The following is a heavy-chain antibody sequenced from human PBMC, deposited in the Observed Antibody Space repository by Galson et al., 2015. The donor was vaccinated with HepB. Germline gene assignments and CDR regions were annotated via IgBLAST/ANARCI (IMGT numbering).Heavy chain of an antibody. D-gene: IGHD6-19*01. CDR1: GGTFSSYA. J-gene: IGHJ6*03. Sequence: SVKVSCKASGGTFSSYAISWVRQAPGQGLEWMGGIIPIFGTANYAQKFQGRVTITADESTSTAYMELSSLRFEDTAVYYCARDMPQWLTPHTGYYYYMDVWGKGTTVTVSS. CDR2: IIPIFGTA. V-gene: IGHV1-69*13. CDR3: ARDMPQWLTPHTGYYYYMDV.